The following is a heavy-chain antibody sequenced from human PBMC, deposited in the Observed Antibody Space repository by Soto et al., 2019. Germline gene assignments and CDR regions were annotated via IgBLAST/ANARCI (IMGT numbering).Heavy chain of an antibody. CDR2: IDPSDSYT. CDR1: GYSFTSYW. Sequence: GESLKISCKGSGYSFTSYWISWVRQMPGTGLEWLGRIDPSDSYTYYSPYFQGHVTISADKSISTAYLQWSSLKASDTAMYYCARRSSSWFDYYYYYGMDVWGQGTTVTVSS. J-gene: IGHJ6*02. V-gene: IGHV5-10-1*01. CDR3: ARRSSSWFDYYYYYGMDV. D-gene: IGHD6-13*01.